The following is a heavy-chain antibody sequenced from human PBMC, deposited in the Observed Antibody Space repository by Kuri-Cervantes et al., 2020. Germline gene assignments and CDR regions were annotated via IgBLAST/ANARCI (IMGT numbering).Heavy chain of an antibody. CDR1: GYTFTGYY. D-gene: IGHD4-17*01. CDR3: ARDRDYGDYDY. CDR2: INPNSGGT. V-gene: IGHV1-2*04. Sequence: ASVKISCKASGYTFTGYYMHWVRQAPGQGLEWMGWINPNSGGTNYAQKFQGWVTMTRDTSISTAYMELSRLRSDDTAVYYCARDRDYGDYDYWGQGTLVTVSS. J-gene: IGHJ4*02.